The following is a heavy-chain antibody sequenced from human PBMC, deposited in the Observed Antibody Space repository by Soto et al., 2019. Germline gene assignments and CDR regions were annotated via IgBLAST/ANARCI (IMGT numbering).Heavy chain of an antibody. CDR1: GFTFSSYA. V-gene: IGHV3-23*01. CDR2: ISGSGRTT. J-gene: IGHJ4*02. Sequence: GGSLRLSCAASGFTFSSYAMSWVRQAPGKGLEWVSAISGSGRTTDYAEPVKGRFTISRDDPKNTLYLQINSLKTEDTAVYYCARGGWYDTHFDYWGQGTLVTSPQ. CDR3: ARGGWYDTHFDY. D-gene: IGHD6-19*01.